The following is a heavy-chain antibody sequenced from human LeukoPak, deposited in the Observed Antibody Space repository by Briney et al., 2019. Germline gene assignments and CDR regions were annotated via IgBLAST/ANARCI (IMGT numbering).Heavy chain of an antibody. CDR3: ARGASLYYDTSGYPFDY. J-gene: IGHJ4*02. CDR2: MNPKSGNT. CDR1: GYTFTSYD. D-gene: IGHD3-22*01. V-gene: IGHV1-8*02. Sequence: ASVKVSCKASGYTFTSYDINWVRQVTGQGLEWMGWMNPKSGNTGYAQKFQGRVTMTRDTSISTAYMELFRLRSDDTAVYYCARGASLYYDTSGYPFDYWGQGTLVTVSS.